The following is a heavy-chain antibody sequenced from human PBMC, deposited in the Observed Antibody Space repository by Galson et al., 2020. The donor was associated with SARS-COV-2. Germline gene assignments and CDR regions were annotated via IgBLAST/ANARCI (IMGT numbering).Heavy chain of an antibody. V-gene: IGHV3-74*01. CDR2: MNGDGTIT. D-gene: IGHD5-12*01. Sequence: GGSLRLSCAASGFTFSSTWMHWVRQAPGKGLMWVSNMNGDGTITYYADSVKGRFTISRDNAKNTLSLQMNSLRVEDTAVYYCAKVGYTLDYWGQGTLVTVSS. CDR1: GFTFSSTW. CDR3: AKVGYTLDY. J-gene: IGHJ4*02.